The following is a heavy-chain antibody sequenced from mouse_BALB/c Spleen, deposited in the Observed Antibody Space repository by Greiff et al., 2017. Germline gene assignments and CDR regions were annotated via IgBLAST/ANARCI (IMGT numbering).Heavy chain of an antibody. D-gene: IGHD2-13*01. Sequence: EVQLQQSGAELVRPGASVKLSCTASGFNIKDYYMHWVKQRPEQGLEWIGWIDPENGDTEYAPKFQGKATMTADTSSNTAYLQLSSLTSEDTAVYYCDAPYYGDYVKGFAYWGQGTLVTVSA. J-gene: IGHJ3*01. V-gene: IGHV14-4*02. CDR3: DAPYYGDYVKGFAY. CDR1: GFNIKDYY. CDR2: IDPENGDT.